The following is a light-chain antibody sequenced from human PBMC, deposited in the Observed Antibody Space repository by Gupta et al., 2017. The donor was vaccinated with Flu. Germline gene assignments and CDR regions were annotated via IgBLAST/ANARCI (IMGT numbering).Light chain of an antibody. CDR2: GAS. V-gene: IGKV3-15*01. J-gene: IGKJ1*01. CDR1: ESASRN. CDR3: QQYNDWWT. Sequence: EIVLTQSPATLSVSPGERATLSCRASESASRNLDWYQQKPDQAPRLLIYGASTRAVGNPARFSGRGSETEFTITISRLQSDDFADYYCQQYNDWWTFGQGTKVEIK.